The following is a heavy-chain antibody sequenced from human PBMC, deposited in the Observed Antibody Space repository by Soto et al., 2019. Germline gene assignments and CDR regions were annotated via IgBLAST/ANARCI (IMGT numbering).Heavy chain of an antibody. D-gene: IGHD3-10*01. CDR3: AKDGTYYYGSRSHYGVDY. V-gene: IGHV3-64*01. CDR2: FSPDGRNT. Sequence: EVQLVESGGGLVQPGGSLRLSCAASGFTFSSYAMHWVRQAPGKGLEYVSAFSPDGRNTYYANSVKGRFTISRDNSKDTLYLHMGRLRAEDMAVYYCAKDGTYYYGSRSHYGVDYWGQGTLVTVSS. CDR1: GFTFSSYA. J-gene: IGHJ4*02.